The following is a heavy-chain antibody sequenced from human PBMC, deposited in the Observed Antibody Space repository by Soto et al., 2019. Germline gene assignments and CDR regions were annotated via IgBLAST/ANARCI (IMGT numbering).Heavy chain of an antibody. D-gene: IGHD2-15*01. CDR1: GFTFSNYD. J-gene: IGHJ4*02. V-gene: IGHV3-13*01. CDR2: IGTAGDT. CDR3: ARGRLISLYYFDY. Sequence: EVQLVESGGGLVQPGGSMRLSCAASGFTFSNYDMHWVRQVTGKGLEWVSTIGTAGDTYYPGSVKGRFTISRENAKNSSYLQMNSLRAEDTAVYYCARGRLISLYYFDYWGQGTLVTVSS.